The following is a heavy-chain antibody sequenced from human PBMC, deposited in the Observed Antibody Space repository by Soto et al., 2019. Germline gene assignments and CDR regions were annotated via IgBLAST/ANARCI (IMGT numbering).Heavy chain of an antibody. CDR3: ARAAVTGWYFDL. J-gene: IGHJ2*01. D-gene: IGHD2-8*02. V-gene: IGHV4-30-2*01. CDR1: GGSISSGGYS. Sequence: QLQLQESGSGLVKPSQTLSLTCVVSGGSISSGGYSWSWIRQPPGVGLEWIGYIYDSGSSYYNPSLKSRVTISVDRSKNQFSLKLSSVTAADTAVYYCARAAVTGWYFDLWGPGTLVTVSS. CDR2: IYDSGSS.